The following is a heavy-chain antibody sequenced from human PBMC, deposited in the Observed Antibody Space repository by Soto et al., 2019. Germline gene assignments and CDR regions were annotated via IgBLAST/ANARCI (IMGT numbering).Heavy chain of an antibody. CDR1: GYDFTAYD. Sequence: DSVKVSCKASGYDFTAYDINWVRQASGQGLEWMGWMNPINGATGSARRFQGRVSMTRNTATGTAYFELKSMRSDDTALYYCGRGPSPRAPAGGTPYYYAMDVWG. CDR3: GRGPSPRAPAGGTPYYYAMDV. J-gene: IGHJ6*02. V-gene: IGHV1-8*02. D-gene: IGHD6-13*01. CDR2: MNPINGAT.